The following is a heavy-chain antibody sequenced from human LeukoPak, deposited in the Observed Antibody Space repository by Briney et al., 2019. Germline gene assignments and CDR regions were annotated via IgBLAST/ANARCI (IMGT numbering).Heavy chain of an antibody. V-gene: IGHV3-30-3*01. CDR3: ARDAQLHWFDP. CDR1: GFTFSSYA. J-gene: IGHJ5*02. CDR2: ISYDGSNK. D-gene: IGHD6-13*01. Sequence: GRSLRLSCAASGFTFSSYAMHWVRQAPGKGLEWVAVISYDGSNKYYADSVKGRFSISRDNAKNSLYLQMNSLRAEDTAVYYCARDAQLHWFDPWGQGTLVTVSS.